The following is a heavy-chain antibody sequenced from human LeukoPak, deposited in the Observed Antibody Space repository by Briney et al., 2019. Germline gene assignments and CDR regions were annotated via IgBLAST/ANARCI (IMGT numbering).Heavy chain of an antibody. D-gene: IGHD5-12*01. V-gene: IGHV4-59*08. J-gene: IGHJ4*02. CDR2: ISNSGST. Sequence: PSETLSLTCTVSGGSIGSDYWSWIRQPPGKGLEWIGYISNSGSTNYNPSLKSRVTISGDTSKRQFSLKLSAVTPADTAVYYCASGSLARFDYWGQGALVTVSS. CDR3: ASGSLARFDY. CDR1: GGSIGSDY.